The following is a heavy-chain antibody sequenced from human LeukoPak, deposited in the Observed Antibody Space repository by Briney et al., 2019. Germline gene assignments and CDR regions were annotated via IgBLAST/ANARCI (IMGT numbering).Heavy chain of an antibody. CDR1: GGSISSYY. CDR3: ARATLTKSRSYYCYYMDV. Sequence: SETLSLTCTVSGGSISSYYWSWIRQPPGKGLEWIGYIYYSGSTNYNPSLKSRVTISVDTSKNQFSLKLSSVTAADTAVYYCARATLTKSRSYYCYYMDVWGKGTTVTVSS. V-gene: IGHV4-59*01. J-gene: IGHJ6*03. CDR2: IYYSGST.